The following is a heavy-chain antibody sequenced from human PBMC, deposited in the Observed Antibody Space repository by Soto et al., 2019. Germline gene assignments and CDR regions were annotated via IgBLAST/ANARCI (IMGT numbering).Heavy chain of an antibody. V-gene: IGHV4-39*01. CDR1: GGSISSSSYY. J-gene: IGHJ4*02. CDR2: IYYSGST. Sequence: QLQLQESGPGLVKPSETLSLTCTVSGGSISSSSYYWGWIRQPPGKGLEWIGSIYYSGSTYYNPSLKSRVTISVDTSKNQFSRQLSSVTAADTAVYYCARHSGYSSSGYHYWGQGTLVTVSS. CDR3: ARHSGYSSSGYHY. D-gene: IGHD6-6*01.